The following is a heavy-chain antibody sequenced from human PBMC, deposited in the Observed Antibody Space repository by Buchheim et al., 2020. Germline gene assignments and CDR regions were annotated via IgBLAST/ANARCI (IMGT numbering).Heavy chain of an antibody. CDR2: IYYSGST. CDR1: GGSISSDGYY. J-gene: IGHJ2*01. CDR3: ARDYYGSGSYYWYFDL. D-gene: IGHD3-10*01. Sequence: QVQLQESGPGLVKPSQTLSLTCTVSGGSISSDGYYWSWIRQHPGKGLEWIGYIYYSGSTYYNPSLKSRVTISVDTSQNQFSLKLSSVTAADTAVYYCARDYYGSGSYYWYFDLWGRGTL. V-gene: IGHV4-31*03.